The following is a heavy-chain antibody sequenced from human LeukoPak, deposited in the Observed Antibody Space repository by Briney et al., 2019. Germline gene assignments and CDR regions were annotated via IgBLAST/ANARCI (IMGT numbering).Heavy chain of an antibody. V-gene: IGHV3-48*03. D-gene: IGHD6-19*01. CDR3: ARGLGSAWWGVIDY. Sequence: GGSLRLSCAASGFIFSTYEMNWVRQAPGKGLEWVSYIGSSGSTIYYADSVKGRFTISRDNAKNSLYLQMDSLRAEDTAVYYCARGLGSAWWGVIDYWGQGTLVTVSS. CDR1: GFIFSTYE. J-gene: IGHJ4*02. CDR2: IGSSGSTI.